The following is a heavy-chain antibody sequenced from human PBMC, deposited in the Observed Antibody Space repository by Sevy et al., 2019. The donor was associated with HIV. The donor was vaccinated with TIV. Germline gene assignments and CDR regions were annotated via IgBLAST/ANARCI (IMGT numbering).Heavy chain of an antibody. Sequence: ASVKVSCKASGYTFTSYDINWVRQATGQGLEWMGWMNPNSGNTGYAQTFQGRVTMTRNTSISTAYMELSSLRSEDTAVYYCARRITIFGVVITIDAFDIWGQGTMVTVSS. CDR1: GYTFTSYD. J-gene: IGHJ3*02. CDR2: MNPNSGNT. V-gene: IGHV1-8*01. D-gene: IGHD3-3*01. CDR3: ARRITIFGVVITIDAFDI.